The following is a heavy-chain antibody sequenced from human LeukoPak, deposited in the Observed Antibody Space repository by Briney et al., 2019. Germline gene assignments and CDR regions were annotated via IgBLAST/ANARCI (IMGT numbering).Heavy chain of an antibody. J-gene: IGHJ4*02. Sequence: GGSLRLSFAASGFTFSSYAMSWVRQAPGKGLEWVSAISGSGGSTYYADSVKGRFTISRDNAKNSLYLQMNSLRAEDTAVYYCARVRYGGYEGSFDYWGQGTLVTVSS. V-gene: IGHV3-23*01. CDR3: ARVRYGGYEGSFDY. D-gene: IGHD5-12*01. CDR2: ISGSGGST. CDR1: GFTFSSYA.